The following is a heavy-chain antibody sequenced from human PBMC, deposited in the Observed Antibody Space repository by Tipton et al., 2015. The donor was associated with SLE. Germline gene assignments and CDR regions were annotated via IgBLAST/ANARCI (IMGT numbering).Heavy chain of an antibody. J-gene: IGHJ4*02. V-gene: IGHV4-59*11. CDR2: IYYSGST. CDR3: ARGIAAAGVIFDY. D-gene: IGHD6-13*01. CDR1: GGSISSHY. Sequence: TLSLTCTASGGSISSHYWSWIRQPPGKGLEWIGYIYYSGSTNYNPSLKSRVTISVDTSKNQFSLKLSSVTAADTAVYYCARGIAAAGVIFDYWGQGTLVTVSS.